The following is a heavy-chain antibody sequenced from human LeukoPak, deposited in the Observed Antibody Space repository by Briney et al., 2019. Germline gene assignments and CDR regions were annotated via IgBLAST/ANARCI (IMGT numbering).Heavy chain of an antibody. J-gene: IGHJ4*02. V-gene: IGHV3-23*01. Sequence: GGSLSLSCAASGFTFSSYAMSWVRQAPGKGLEWVSAISGSGGSTYYADSVKGRFTISRDNSKNTLYLQMNSLRAEDTAVYYCANKGGMYGDYPDDYWGQGTLVTVSS. CDR3: ANKGGMYGDYPDDY. CDR2: ISGSGGST. CDR1: GFTFSSYA. D-gene: IGHD4-17*01.